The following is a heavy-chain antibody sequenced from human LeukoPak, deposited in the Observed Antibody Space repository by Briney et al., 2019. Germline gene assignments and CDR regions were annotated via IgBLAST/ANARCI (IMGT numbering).Heavy chain of an antibody. D-gene: IGHD2-2*01. J-gene: IGHJ6*03. CDR2: IYTSGST. Sequence: SETLALTCTVSGGSISSYCWSWIRQPAGKGLEWIGRIYTSGSTNYNPSLKSRVTMSVDTSKNQFSLKLSSVTAADTAVYYCARGVVVVPAANYYYYYMDVWGKGTTVTVSS. V-gene: IGHV4-4*07. CDR3: ARGVVVVPAANYYYYYMDV. CDR1: GGSISSYC.